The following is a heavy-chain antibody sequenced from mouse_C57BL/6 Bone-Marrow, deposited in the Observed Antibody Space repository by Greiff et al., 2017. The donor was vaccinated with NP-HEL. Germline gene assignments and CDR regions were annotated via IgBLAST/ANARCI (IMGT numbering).Heavy chain of an antibody. CDR1: GYTFTDYE. CDR3: TPIYYGNSYAMDY. V-gene: IGHV1-15*01. J-gene: IGHJ4*01. CDR2: IDPETGGT. Sequence: QVQLKESGAELVRPGASVTLSCKASGYTFTDYEMHWVKQTPVHGLEWIGAIDPETGGTAYNQKFKGKAILTADKSSSPAYMELRSLTSEDSAVYYCTPIYYGNSYAMDYWGQGTSVTVSS. D-gene: IGHD2-1*01.